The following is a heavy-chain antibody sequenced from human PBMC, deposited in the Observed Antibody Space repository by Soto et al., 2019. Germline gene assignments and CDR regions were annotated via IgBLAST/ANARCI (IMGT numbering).Heavy chain of an antibody. V-gene: IGHV4-34*01. Sequence: SETLSLTCAVYGGSFSGYYWSWIRQPPGKGLEWIGEINHSGSTNCNPSLKSRVTISVDTSKNQFSLKLSSVTAADTAVYYCARGLRSSGSYVGSGNWFDPWGQGTLVTVSS. J-gene: IGHJ5*02. CDR2: INHSGST. D-gene: IGHD3-10*01. CDR1: GGSFSGYY. CDR3: ARGLRSSGSYVGSGNWFDP.